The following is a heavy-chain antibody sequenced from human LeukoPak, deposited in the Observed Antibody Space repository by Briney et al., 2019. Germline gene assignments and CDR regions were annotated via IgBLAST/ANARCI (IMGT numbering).Heavy chain of an antibody. J-gene: IGHJ3*02. V-gene: IGHV1-69*13. Sequence: ASVKVSCKASGGTFSSYEISWVRQAPGQGLEWMGGIIPMFDTANYAQKFQDRVTITAEESTSTAYMELSSLRSEDTAVYYCAKERGTTGTPHADALDIWGQGTMVTVSS. CDR1: GGTFSSYE. CDR3: AKERGTTGTPHADALDI. D-gene: IGHD1-1*01. CDR2: IIPMFDTA.